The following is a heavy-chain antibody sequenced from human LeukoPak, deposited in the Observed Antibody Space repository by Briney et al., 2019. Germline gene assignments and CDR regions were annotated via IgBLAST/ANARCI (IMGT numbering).Heavy chain of an antibody. J-gene: IGHJ6*04. V-gene: IGHV4-61*09. Sequence: SETLSLTCTVSGDSLTSGGRHWSWIPQPAGKGLEGFAHFYSSTRTTYNPSLESRVTISGDTAKNQFSLKLDSVTAADTAVYFCARCMSELDYGDYAYYYHMDVWGKGTTVTVSS. CDR3: ARCMSELDYGDYAYYYHMDV. D-gene: IGHD4-17*01. CDR1: GDSLTSGGRH. CDR2: FYSSTRT.